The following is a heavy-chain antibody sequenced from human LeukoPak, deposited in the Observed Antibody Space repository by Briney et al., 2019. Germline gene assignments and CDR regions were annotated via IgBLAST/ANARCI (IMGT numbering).Heavy chain of an antibody. CDR2: INHSGST. J-gene: IGHJ5*02. CDR3: ARPKTYYYGSGSPGFDP. Sequence: SETLSLTCAVYGGSFGGYYWSWIRQPPGKGLEWIGEINHSGSTNYNPSLKSRVTISVDTSKNQFSLKLSSVTAADTAVYYCARPKTYYYGSGSPGFDPWGQGTLVTVSS. V-gene: IGHV4-34*01. CDR1: GGSFGGYY. D-gene: IGHD3-10*01.